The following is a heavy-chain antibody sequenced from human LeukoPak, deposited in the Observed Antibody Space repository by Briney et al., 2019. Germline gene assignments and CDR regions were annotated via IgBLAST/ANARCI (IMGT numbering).Heavy chain of an antibody. CDR2: IYYSGST. CDR1: GGSITSYY. Sequence: SETLSPTCTVSGGSITSYYWSWIRQPPGKGLEWIGYIYYSGSTNYNPSLKSRVTVSVDTSKSQFSLRLTSVTAGDTAVYDCARHADYGGYLDYWGQGTLVTVSS. J-gene: IGHJ4*02. CDR3: ARHADYGGYLDY. V-gene: IGHV4-59*08. D-gene: IGHD4-23*01.